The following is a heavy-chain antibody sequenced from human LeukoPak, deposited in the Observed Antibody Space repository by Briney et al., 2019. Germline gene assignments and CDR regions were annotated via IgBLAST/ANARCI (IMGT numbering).Heavy chain of an antibody. V-gene: IGHV3-23*01. Sequence: GGSLRLSCAASGFTFSTFAMTWVRQAPGKGLECVSLISGSGGIIYYADSVNGRFTISRDNSKNTLYLQMHSLRAEDTAVYYCAARPGEVAVPFDYWGQGTLVTVSS. J-gene: IGHJ4*02. CDR2: ISGSGGII. CDR1: GFTFSTFA. D-gene: IGHD2-15*01. CDR3: AARPGEVAVPFDY.